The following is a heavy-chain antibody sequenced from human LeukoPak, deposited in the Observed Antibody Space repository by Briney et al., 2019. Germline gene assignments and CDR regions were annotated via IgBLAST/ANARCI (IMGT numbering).Heavy chain of an antibody. J-gene: IGHJ4*02. CDR1: GYTFTGYY. CDR3: ASGRGYCSSTSCYTQPIDY. V-gene: IGHV1-2*02. Sequence: ASVKVSCKASGYTFTGYYMHWVRQAPGQGLEWMGWINPNSGGTNYAQKFQGRVTMTRDTSISTAYMELSRLRSDDTAVYYCASGRGYCSSTSCYTQPIDYWGQGTLVTVSS. CDR2: INPNSGGT. D-gene: IGHD2-2*02.